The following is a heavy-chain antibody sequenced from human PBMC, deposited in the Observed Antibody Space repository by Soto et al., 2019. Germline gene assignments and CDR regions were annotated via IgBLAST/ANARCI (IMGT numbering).Heavy chain of an antibody. CDR3: XXRGVSGPVDY. CDR1: GGSISSSSYY. D-gene: IGHD3-10*01. V-gene: IGHV4-39*02. CDR2: IYYSGSA. J-gene: IGHJ4*02. Sequence: QLLESGPGLVKPSETLSLTCTVSGGSISSSSYYWGWIRQPPGKGLEWIGNIYYSGSAYYNPSLKSRVTISVDMSKNNFSLKLSSVTAADTAVYYCXXRGVSGPVDYWGQGTLVTVSS.